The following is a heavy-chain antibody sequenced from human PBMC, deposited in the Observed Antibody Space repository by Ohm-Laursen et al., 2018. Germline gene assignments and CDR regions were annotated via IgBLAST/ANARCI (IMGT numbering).Heavy chain of an antibody. J-gene: IGHJ4*02. CDR2: ISSSSSYI. CDR3: ARGTPGIAAAGPQPSGDY. D-gene: IGHD6-13*01. Sequence: SLRLSCAASGFTFSSYSMNWVRQAPGKGLEWVSSISSSSSYIYYADSVKGRFTISRDNAKNSLYLQMNSLRAEDTAVYYCARGTPGIAAAGPQPSGDYWGQGTVVTVSS. V-gene: IGHV3-21*01. CDR1: GFTFSSYS.